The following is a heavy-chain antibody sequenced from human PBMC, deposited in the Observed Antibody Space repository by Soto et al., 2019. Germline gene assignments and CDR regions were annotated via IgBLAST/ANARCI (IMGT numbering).Heavy chain of an antibody. J-gene: IGHJ6*03. Sequence: EVQLLESGGDLVQPGGSLRLSCAASGFTFSSYAMNWVRRAPGKGLEWVSGLSGSGTYTHYADSVKGRFTISRDDSKNTVYLQMNSLTVEDTAEYYYAKAACGSNCFYSMDVWGKGTTVTVS. CDR1: GFTFSSYA. V-gene: IGHV3-23*01. D-gene: IGHD2-21*01. CDR3: AKAACGSNCFYSMDV. CDR2: LSGSGTYT.